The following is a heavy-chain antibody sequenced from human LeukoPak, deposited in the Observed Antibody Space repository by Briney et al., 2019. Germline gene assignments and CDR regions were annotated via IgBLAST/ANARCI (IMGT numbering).Heavy chain of an antibody. J-gene: IGHJ4*02. CDR1: GDSISTSY. Sequence: SETLSLTCTVSGDSISTSYWSWIRQPAGKGLEWIGRIYNTGSTNYNPSLKSRVTISVDTSKNQFSLKLSSVTAADTAVYYCARDGKGGYDSYDDYWGQGTLVTVSS. CDR2: IYNTGST. V-gene: IGHV4-4*07. D-gene: IGHD5-12*01. CDR3: ARDGKGGYDSYDDY.